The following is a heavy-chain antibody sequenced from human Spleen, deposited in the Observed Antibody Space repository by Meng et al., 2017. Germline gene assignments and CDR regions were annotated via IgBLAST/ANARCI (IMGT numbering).Heavy chain of an antibody. D-gene: IGHD4-11*01. Sequence: QVQLQEPGPGLVRPSETLSLTCTVSGDSVSSGSYYWSWIRQPPGKGLQYIGFIFTSGSTNYNPSLKGRVSVSLDTSRNQISLRLSSVTAADTAVYYCARGPTTMAHDFDYWGQGTLVTVSS. CDR1: GDSVSSGSYY. V-gene: IGHV4-61*01. CDR3: ARGPTTMAHDFDY. J-gene: IGHJ4*02. CDR2: IFTSGST.